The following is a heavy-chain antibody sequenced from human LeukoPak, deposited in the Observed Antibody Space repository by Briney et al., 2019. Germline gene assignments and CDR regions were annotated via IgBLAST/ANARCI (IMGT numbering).Heavy chain of an antibody. J-gene: IGHJ1*01. Sequence: SETLSLTCSVSGDSVSRSDSYWYWIRQPPGKGLEWIGTIYYSGRTYYSPSLKSRVTMSVDPSNNQFSLNLRSVTAADTAVYYCARRRYYDGSGLEWGQGTLLSVSS. D-gene: IGHD3-22*01. CDR3: ARRRYYDGSGLE. V-gene: IGHV4-39*01. CDR1: GDSVSRSDSY. CDR2: IYYSGRT.